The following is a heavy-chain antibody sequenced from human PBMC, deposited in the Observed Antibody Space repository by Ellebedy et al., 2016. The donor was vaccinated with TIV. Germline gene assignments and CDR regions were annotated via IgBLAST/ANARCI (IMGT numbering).Heavy chain of an antibody. J-gene: IGHJ4*02. CDR1: GFTFSSYG. CDR2: INWNSGSI. CDR3: ANSRGPYYAYRY. D-gene: IGHD3-16*01. Sequence: SLKISCAASGFTFSSYGMHWVRQAPGKGLEWVAHINWNSGSIAYAESVKGRFTVSRDNAKNSLFLQMNSLRVEDSGLYYCANSRGPYYAYRYWGQGTQVTVAP. V-gene: IGHV3-9*01.